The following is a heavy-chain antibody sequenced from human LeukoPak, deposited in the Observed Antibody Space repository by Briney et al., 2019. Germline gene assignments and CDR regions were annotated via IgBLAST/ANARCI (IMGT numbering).Heavy chain of an antibody. CDR1: GFTFSSYG. Sequence: GGSLRLSCAASGFTFSSYGMHWVRQAPGKGLEWVAVISYDGSNKYYADSVKSRFTISRDNSKNTLYLQMNSLRAEDTAVYYCAKDMVRGVTPYYYYYGMDVWGQGTTVTVSS. V-gene: IGHV3-30*18. CDR2: ISYDGSNK. CDR3: AKDMVRGVTPYYYYYGMDV. D-gene: IGHD3-10*01. J-gene: IGHJ6*02.